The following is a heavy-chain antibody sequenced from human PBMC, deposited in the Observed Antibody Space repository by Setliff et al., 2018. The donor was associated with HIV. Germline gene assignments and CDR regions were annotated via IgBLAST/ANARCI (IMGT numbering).Heavy chain of an antibody. J-gene: IGHJ4*02. Sequence: LRLSCAASGFTFNSYSMNWVRQAPGKGLEWVSSISSSSSYIYYADSVKGRFTISRDNAKNSLYLQMNSLRAEDTGIYYCAKMGQTAPGTNFFDYWGQGTLVTVSS. D-gene: IGHD2-8*01. CDR2: ISSSSSYI. V-gene: IGHV3-21*01. CDR1: GFTFNSYS. CDR3: AKMGQTAPGTNFFDY.